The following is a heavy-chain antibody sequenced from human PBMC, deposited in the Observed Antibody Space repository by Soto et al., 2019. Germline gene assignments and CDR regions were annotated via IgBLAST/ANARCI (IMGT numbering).Heavy chain of an antibody. V-gene: IGHV3-30-3*01. CDR2: ISYDGSNK. Sequence: PGGSLRLSCAASGFTFSSYAMHWVRQAPGKGLEWVAVISYDGSNKYYADSVKGRFTISRDNSKNTLYLQMNSLRAEDTAVYYCARGAIVDTAMVNFDYWGQGTLVTVSS. D-gene: IGHD5-18*01. CDR3: ARGAIVDTAMVNFDY. J-gene: IGHJ4*02. CDR1: GFTFSSYA.